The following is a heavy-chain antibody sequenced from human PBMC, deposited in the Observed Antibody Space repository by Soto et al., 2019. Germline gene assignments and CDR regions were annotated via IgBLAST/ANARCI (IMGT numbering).Heavy chain of an antibody. Sequence: TGGSLRLSCAASGFTFSSYAMSWVRQAPGKGLEWVSAISGSGGSTYYADSVKGRFTISRDNSKNTLYQQMNSLRAEDTAVYYCAKSSPYYGDYDYWGQGTLVTVSS. D-gene: IGHD4-17*01. CDR2: ISGSGGST. J-gene: IGHJ4*02. V-gene: IGHV3-23*01. CDR3: AKSSPYYGDYDY. CDR1: GFTFSSYA.